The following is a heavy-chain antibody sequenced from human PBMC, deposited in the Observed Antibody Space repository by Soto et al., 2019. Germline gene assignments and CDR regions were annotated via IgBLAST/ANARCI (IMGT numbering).Heavy chain of an antibody. V-gene: IGHV4-61*08. CDR1: GGSISSGGYY. D-gene: IGHD3-3*01. Sequence: SETLSLTCTVSGGSISSGGYYWSWIRQPPGKGLEWIGYIYYSGSTNYNPSLKSRVTISVDTSKNQFSLKLSSVTAADTAVYYCARSRIFGVVIGYYYMDVWGKGTTVTVS. J-gene: IGHJ6*03. CDR2: IYYSGST. CDR3: ARSRIFGVVIGYYYMDV.